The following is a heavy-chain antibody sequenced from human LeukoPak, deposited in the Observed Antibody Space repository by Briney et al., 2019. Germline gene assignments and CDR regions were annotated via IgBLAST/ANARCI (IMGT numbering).Heavy chain of an antibody. CDR3: VSADYDSDY. CDR2: INEDGSAK. Sequence: GGSLRLSCTASGFTFNDYWMTWVRQTPGKGLEWLANINEDGSAKNYVDSVKGRFAVSRGNAKNSLYLQMNSLRAEDTALYYCVSADYDSDYWGQGTLVTVSS. J-gene: IGHJ4*02. CDR1: GFTFNDYW. V-gene: IGHV3-7*01. D-gene: IGHD3-22*01.